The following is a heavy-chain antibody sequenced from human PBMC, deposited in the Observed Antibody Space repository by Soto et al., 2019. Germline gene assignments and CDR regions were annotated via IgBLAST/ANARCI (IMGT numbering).Heavy chain of an antibody. CDR2: IIPIFGTA. CDR3: ARFVYGGNSAGGGY. D-gene: IGHD4-17*01. V-gene: IGHV1-69*01. J-gene: IGHJ4*02. CDR1: GGTFSSYA. Sequence: QVQLVQSGAEVKKPGSSVKVSCKASGGTFSSYAISWVRQAPGQGLEWMGGIIPIFGTANYAQKFQGRVTITADESTSPAYMELSSLRSEATAVYYCARFVYGGNSAGGGYWGQGTLVTVSS.